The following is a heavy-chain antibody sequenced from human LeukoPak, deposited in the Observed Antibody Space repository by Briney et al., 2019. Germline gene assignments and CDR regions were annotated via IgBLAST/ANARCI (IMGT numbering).Heavy chain of an antibody. J-gene: IGHJ6*03. D-gene: IGHD3-9*01. CDR2: INHGGDT. V-gene: IGHV4-34*01. CDR1: GGSFRDYY. Sequence: ASETLSLTFVVSGGSFRDYYWSWIRQPPGKGLEWIGEINHGGDTNYNSSLKNRLTISVDTSKNQFSLKLASVTAADTAVYYCARLNSQDYDALTAHYGTSWYYYYMDVWGKGTTVTVSS. CDR3: ARLNSQDYDALTAHYGTSWYYYYMDV.